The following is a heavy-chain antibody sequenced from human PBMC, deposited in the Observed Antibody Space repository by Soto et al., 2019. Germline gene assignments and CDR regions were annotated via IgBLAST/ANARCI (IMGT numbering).Heavy chain of an antibody. CDR2: IYYSGSS. J-gene: IGHJ6*02. D-gene: IGHD5-18*01. V-gene: IGHV4-39*01. Sequence: PSETLSLTCTVPGGSISSINDYWGWIRQPPGKGLEWIGSIYYSGSSYYNPSLKSRVTISVDTSKNQFSLKLNSVTAADTAVYYCASRVDTAMVRYYYYYYGMDVWGQGTTVT. CDR1: GGSISSINDY. CDR3: ASRVDTAMVRYYYYYYGMDV.